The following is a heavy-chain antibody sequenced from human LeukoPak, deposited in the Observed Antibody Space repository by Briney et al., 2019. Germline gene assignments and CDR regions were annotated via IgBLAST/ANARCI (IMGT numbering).Heavy chain of an antibody. J-gene: IGHJ4*02. D-gene: IGHD2-2*01. V-gene: IGHV3-74*01. CDR3: ARDPSTMTPLDY. CDR2: IHSDGSSK. Sequence: GGSLRLSCAASGFTFSRYWMHWVRQARGKGLVWVSRIHSDGSSKDYADSVKGRFTISRDNAKNTLYLQMNSLRAEDTAVYYCARDPSTMTPLDYWGQGTLVTVSS. CDR1: GFTFSRYW.